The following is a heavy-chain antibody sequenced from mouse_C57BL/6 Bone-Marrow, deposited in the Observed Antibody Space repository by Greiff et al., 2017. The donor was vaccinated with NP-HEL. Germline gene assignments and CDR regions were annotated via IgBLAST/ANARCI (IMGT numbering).Heavy chain of an antibody. CDR2: IDSSDSYT. CDR1: GYTFTTYW. Sequence: QVQLQQPGAELVKPGASVKLSCKASGYTFTTYWMQWVKQRPGQGLEWIGEIDSSDSYTNYNQKFKGKATLNVDTSSSTAYMQHSSLTSEDSAVYYCARKAYYGRSYEFAYWGQGTLVTVSA. CDR3: ARKAYYGRSYEFAY. D-gene: IGHD1-1*01. V-gene: IGHV1-50*01. J-gene: IGHJ3*01.